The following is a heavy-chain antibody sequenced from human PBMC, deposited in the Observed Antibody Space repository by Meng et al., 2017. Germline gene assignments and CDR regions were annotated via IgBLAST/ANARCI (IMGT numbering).Heavy chain of an antibody. J-gene: IGHJ4*02. CDR1: GDTVSSDSAA. CDR3: ASGWSMFQT. V-gene: IGHV6-1*01. D-gene: IGHD3-10*02. CDR2: TYYRSKWYN. Sequence: QPQQSGPGLMKPSQTLSLTCAISGDTVSSDSAAWNWIRQSPSRGLEWLGRTYYRSKWYNDFAVSVKSRIIINPDTSKNHFSLQLNSVTPEDTAVYYCASGWSMFQTWGQGTLVTVSS.